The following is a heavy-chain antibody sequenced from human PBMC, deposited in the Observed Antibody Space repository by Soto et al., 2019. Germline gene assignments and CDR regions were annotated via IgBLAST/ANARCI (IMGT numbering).Heavy chain of an antibody. CDR3: ARRGCSSSSCWSLTYYYYMDV. V-gene: IGHV4-39*01. J-gene: IGHJ6*03. CDR2: IYYSGST. D-gene: IGHD2-2*01. CDR1: GGSISSSSYY. Sequence: PSETLSLTCTVSGGSISSSSYYWGWIRQPPGKGLEWIGSIYYSGSTYYNPSLKSRVTISVDTSKNQFSLKLSSVTAADTAVYYCARRGCSSSSCWSLTYYYYMDVWGKGTTVTVSS.